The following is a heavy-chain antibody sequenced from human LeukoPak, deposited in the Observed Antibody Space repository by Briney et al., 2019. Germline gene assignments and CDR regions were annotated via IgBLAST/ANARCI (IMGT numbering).Heavy chain of an antibody. D-gene: IGHD2-2*01. V-gene: IGHV4-34*01. Sequence: SETLSLTCAVYGWSFNDHYWNWIRQPPGKGLDWIGEINARGDTNFNPSLKSRVTISVDRSKKHFSLTLRSMMAADTAVYYCARGQVPAARGYNWFDPWGQGTLVTVSS. CDR2: INARGDT. J-gene: IGHJ5*02. CDR1: GWSFNDHY. CDR3: ARGQVPAARGYNWFDP.